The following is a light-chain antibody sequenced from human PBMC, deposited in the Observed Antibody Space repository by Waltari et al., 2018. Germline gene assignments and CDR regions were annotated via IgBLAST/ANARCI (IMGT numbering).Light chain of an antibody. V-gene: IGKV1-39*01. CDR1: QSISSY. Sequence: DIQMTQSPSTLSASVGDRVTITCRASQSISSYLNWFQQKPGKAPKLLIYASSSLQSGVPYRFSGSGSETDFTLTISSLQPEDFATYYCQQSYSTPPFTFGPGTKVDIK. J-gene: IGKJ3*01. CDR3: QQSYSTPPFT. CDR2: ASS.